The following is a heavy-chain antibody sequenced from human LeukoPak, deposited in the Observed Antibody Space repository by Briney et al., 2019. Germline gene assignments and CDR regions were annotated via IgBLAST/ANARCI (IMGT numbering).Heavy chain of an antibody. D-gene: IGHD5-12*01. CDR2: ISNGGSTK. CDR1: GFTFSNYE. CDR3: ARFGYSGWNLEY. V-gene: IGHV3-48*03. Sequence: GGSLRLSCAASGFTFSNYEMNWVRQAPGKGLEWVSYISNGGSTKHYTDSVKGRFTISRDDAKSSLYVQMNSLRDEDTAVYYCARFGYSGWNLEYWGQGTLVTVSS. J-gene: IGHJ4*02.